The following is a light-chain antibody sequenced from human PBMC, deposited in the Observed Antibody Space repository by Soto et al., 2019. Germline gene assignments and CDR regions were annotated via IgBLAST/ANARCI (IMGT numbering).Light chain of an antibody. CDR3: QQYNSWPRT. CDR2: GAS. V-gene: IGKV3-15*01. CDR1: QSVGSG. J-gene: IGKJ1*01. Sequence: EIVMTQSPATLSVYPGERATVSCRASQSVGSGLSWYQQKPDQAPRLLIYGASTRATGIPARFSGSGSGTEFTLTISSLQSEDSAVYYCQQYNSWPRTFGQGTKVDI.